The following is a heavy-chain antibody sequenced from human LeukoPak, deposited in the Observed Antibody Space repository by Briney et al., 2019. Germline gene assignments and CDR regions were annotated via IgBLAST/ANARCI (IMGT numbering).Heavy chain of an antibody. CDR2: TIPFYGAT. J-gene: IGHJ4*02. V-gene: IGHV1-69*13. D-gene: IGHD1-26*01. CDR3: ARMKAYSYSDY. Sequence: ASVKVSCKASGGTLNNYAVNWVRQAPGQGLEWMGGTIPFYGATNYAAKFQGRVTITADESTGTVYMELSSLRSEATAVYYCARMKAYSYSDYWGQGTLVTVSS. CDR1: GGTLNNYA.